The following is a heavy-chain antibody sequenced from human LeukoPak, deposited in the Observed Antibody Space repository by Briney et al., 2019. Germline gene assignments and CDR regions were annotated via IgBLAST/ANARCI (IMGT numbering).Heavy chain of an antibody. J-gene: IGHJ4*02. CDR1: GGSFSGYY. CDR2: INHSGST. D-gene: IGHD6-13*01. V-gene: IGHV4-34*01. CDR3: ASGGRTAAAGRFDY. Sequence: PSETLSLTCAVYGGSFSGYYWSWIRQPPGKGLEWIGEINHSGSTNYNPSLKSRVTISVDTSKNQFSLKLSSVTAADTAVYYCASGGRTAAAGRFDYWGQGTLVTVSS.